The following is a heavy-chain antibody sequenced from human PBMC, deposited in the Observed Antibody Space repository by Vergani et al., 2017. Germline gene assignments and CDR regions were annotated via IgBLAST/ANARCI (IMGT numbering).Heavy chain of an antibody. Sequence: VQLVQSGAEVKKPGESLKISCQGSGYSITNYWIAWVRQRPGNGLEWMGIIYAGDSDVRYSPSFQGQVTMSVDKSLSTAYLQWSSLKASDTATYYCAKTHDFSSLYSSYNWFDPWGQGTQVTVSS. CDR2: IYAGDSDV. CDR3: AKTHDFSSLYSSYNWFDP. J-gene: IGHJ5*02. CDR1: GYSITNYW. V-gene: IGHV5-51*03. D-gene: IGHD3-3*01.